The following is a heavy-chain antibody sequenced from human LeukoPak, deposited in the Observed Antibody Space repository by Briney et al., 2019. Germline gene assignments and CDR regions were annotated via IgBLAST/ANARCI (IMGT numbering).Heavy chain of an antibody. CDR1: KFTFSHYC. V-gene: IGHV3-33*06. D-gene: IGHD4-11*01. CDR2: IWNDGSSQ. J-gene: IGHJ4*02. CDR3: AKDAERGFDYSNSLEK. Sequence: GGSLRLSCAASKFTFSHYCMHWVRQAPGKGLEWVAVIWNDGSSQYYADSVKGRFTVSRENSQKTLYLQMNSLRPEDTAVYYCAKDAERGFDYSNSLEKWGQGTLVTVSS.